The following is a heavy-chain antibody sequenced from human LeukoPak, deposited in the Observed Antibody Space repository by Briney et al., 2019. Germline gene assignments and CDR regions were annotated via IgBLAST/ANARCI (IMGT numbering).Heavy chain of an antibody. CDR2: IRYDGSNK. D-gene: IGHD2-8*01. CDR1: GFTFSSYG. Sequence: GGSLRLSCAASGFTFSSYGMHWVRQAPGKGLEWVAFIRYDGSNKYYADSVKGRFTISRDNSKNTLYLQMNSLRAEDTAVYYCAKEPGVYAIRGDAFDIWGQGTMVTVSS. CDR3: AKEPGVYAIRGDAFDI. V-gene: IGHV3-30*02. J-gene: IGHJ3*02.